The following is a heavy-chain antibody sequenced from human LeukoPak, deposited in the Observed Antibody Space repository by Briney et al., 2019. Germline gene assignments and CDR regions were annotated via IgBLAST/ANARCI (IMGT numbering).Heavy chain of an antibody. J-gene: IGHJ5*02. D-gene: IGHD3-10*01. CDR1: GYMFTRYA. CDR3: ARSPVIRGVVFYNWFDP. Sequence: ASVKVSCKASGYMFTRYAMNWVRQAPGQGLEWMRWINTSTGNPTYAQGFTGRFVFSLDASVSTAYLQISSLKAEDTAVYYCARSPVIRGVVFYNWFDPWGRGTLVTVSS. V-gene: IGHV7-4-1*02. CDR2: INTSTGNP.